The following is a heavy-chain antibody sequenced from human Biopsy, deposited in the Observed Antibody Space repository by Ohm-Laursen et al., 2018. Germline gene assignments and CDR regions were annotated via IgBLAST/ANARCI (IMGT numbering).Heavy chain of an antibody. CDR1: GFSFSDNY. D-gene: IGHD2-15*01. CDR3: ARAGRYCSGGGCYSWFDS. V-gene: IGHV3-72*01. Sequence: SLRLSCAASGFSFSDNYMDWVRQAPGKGLEWVGRIRDKANSYTTDYAASVKGRFTISRDDSKNSLHLQMNSLKTEDTALYYCARAGRYCSGGGCYSWFDSWGQGTLVIVSS. J-gene: IGHJ5*01. CDR2: IRDKANSYTT.